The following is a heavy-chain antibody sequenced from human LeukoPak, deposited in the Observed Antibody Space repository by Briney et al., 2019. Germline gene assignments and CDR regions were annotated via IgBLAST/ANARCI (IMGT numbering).Heavy chain of an antibody. CDR3: AREVLGVGGNWFDP. J-gene: IGHJ5*02. CDR1: GFTFYVYG. V-gene: IGHV3-20*01. D-gene: IGHD3-10*01. Sequence: GGPLRLSCAVSGFTFYVYGMSGVPHAPGRGVEWVSDINWNGGSTGYADSVKGRFTISRDNAKNSLYLQMNSPRAEDTALYHCAREVLGVGGNWFDPWGQGTLVTVSS. CDR2: INWNGGST.